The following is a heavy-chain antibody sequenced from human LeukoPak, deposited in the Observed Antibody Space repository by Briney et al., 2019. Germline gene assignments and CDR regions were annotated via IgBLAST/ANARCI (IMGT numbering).Heavy chain of an antibody. Sequence: SVKVSCKASGGTFSSYTISWVRQAPGQGLEWMGRIIPILGIANYAQKFQGRVTITADKSTSTAYMELSSLRSKDTAVYYCARAGLYSGSYFDYWGQGTLVTVSS. J-gene: IGHJ4*02. D-gene: IGHD1-26*01. CDR3: ARAGLYSGSYFDY. V-gene: IGHV1-69*02. CDR2: IIPILGIA. CDR1: GGTFSSYT.